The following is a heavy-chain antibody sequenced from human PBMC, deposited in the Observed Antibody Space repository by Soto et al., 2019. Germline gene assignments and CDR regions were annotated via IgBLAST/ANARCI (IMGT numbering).Heavy chain of an antibody. CDR3: ARTDIVTTNWFDP. CDR2: INHGGST. D-gene: IGHD5-12*01. V-gene: IGHV4-34*01. Sequence: QVHLQQWSAGLLKPSETLSLTCAVYGESFIGYYWTWIRQSPGKGLEWIGEINHGGSTNYNPSLKSRVTISIDTFKNQFSLKLTSVTAADTSVYYCARTDIVTTNWFDPWGQGTLVTVSS. CDR1: GESFIGYY. J-gene: IGHJ5*02.